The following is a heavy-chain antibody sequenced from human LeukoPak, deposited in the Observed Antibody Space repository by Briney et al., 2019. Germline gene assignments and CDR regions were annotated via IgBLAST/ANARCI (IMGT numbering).Heavy chain of an antibody. J-gene: IGHJ4*02. CDR3: AREIAGVNSRKYYFDY. CDR1: GYTFTGYY. V-gene: IGHV1-2*02. D-gene: IGHD1-14*01. CDR2: INPNSGAT. Sequence: ASVKVSCKASGYTFTGYYMHWVRQAPGQALEWMGWINPNSGATNYAQKFQGRVTMTRDTSISTAYMELSRLRSDDTAVYYCAREIAGVNSRKYYFDYWGQGTLVTVSS.